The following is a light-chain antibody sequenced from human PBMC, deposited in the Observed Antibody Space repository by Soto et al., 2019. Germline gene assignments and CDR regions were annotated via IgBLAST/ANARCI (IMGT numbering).Light chain of an antibody. CDR1: SSDIGTFNF. Sequence: QSALTQPASVSGSPGQSITISCIGSSSDIGTFNFVSWYQQHPGKAPKLMIYDVTDRPSGVSNRFSGSKSGNTASLTISGLQAEDEADYYCSSYTGSSTVFGTGTKLTVL. CDR2: DVT. CDR3: SSYTGSSTV. J-gene: IGLJ1*01. V-gene: IGLV2-14*01.